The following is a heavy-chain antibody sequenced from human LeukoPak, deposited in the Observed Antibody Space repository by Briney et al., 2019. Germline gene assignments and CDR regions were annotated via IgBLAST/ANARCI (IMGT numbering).Heavy chain of an antibody. CDR2: INPSGGST. V-gene: IGHV1-46*01. D-gene: IGHD2-15*01. J-gene: IGHJ4*02. CDR1: GYTFTGYY. CDR3: ARDPLYSSSEGTLDY. Sequence: ASVKVSCKASGYTFTGYYMHWVRQAPGQGLEWMGWINPSGGSTSYPQKFQGRVTMTRDTSTSTVYMELSSLRSEDTAVYYCARDPLYSSSEGTLDYWGQGTLVTVSS.